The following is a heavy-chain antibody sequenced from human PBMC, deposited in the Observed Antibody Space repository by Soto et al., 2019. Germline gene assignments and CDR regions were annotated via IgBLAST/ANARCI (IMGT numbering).Heavy chain of an antibody. CDR2: VNPSGGHT. D-gene: IGHD2-21*02. V-gene: IGHV1-46*01. CDR3: ARGGHVVVVTAALDY. J-gene: IGHJ4*02. Sequence: QVQLMQSGAEVKKPGASVKVSCKASGDTFTDYYIHWVRQAPGQGLEWMGTVNPSGGHTTYAQHFLGRVTMTRDTSTSTLYMELTSLTSDDTAIYYCARGGHVVVVTAALDYCGQGTLVTVS. CDR1: GDTFTDYY.